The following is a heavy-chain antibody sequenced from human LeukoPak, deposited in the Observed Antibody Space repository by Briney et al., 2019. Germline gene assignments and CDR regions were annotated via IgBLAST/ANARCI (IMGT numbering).Heavy chain of an antibody. Sequence: GGSLRLSCAASGFTFSSYGMNWVRQAPGKGPEWISYISRSGATIYYADSVKGRFTISRDDAKNSLYLQMSSLGAEDTAIYYCSRDRGGGDIYFDYWGQGTLVTVSS. CDR2: ISRSGATI. D-gene: IGHD2-21*02. CDR1: GFTFSSYG. J-gene: IGHJ4*02. CDR3: SRDRGGGDIYFDY. V-gene: IGHV3-48*03.